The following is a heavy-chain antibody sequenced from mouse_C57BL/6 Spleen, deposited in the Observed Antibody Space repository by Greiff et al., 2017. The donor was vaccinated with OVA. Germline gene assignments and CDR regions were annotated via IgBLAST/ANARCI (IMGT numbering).Heavy chain of an antibody. J-gene: IGHJ3*01. V-gene: IGHV1-22*01. Sequence: VQLQQSGPELVKPGASVKMSCKASGYTFTDYHMHWVKQSHGKSLEWIGYINPNNGGTSYKQKFKGKATLTVNKSSSTAYMELRSLTSEDTAVYYCARTGNYAFAYWGQGTLVTVSA. CDR3: ARTGNYAFAY. CDR1: GYTFTDYH. D-gene: IGHD2-1*01. CDR2: INPNNGGT.